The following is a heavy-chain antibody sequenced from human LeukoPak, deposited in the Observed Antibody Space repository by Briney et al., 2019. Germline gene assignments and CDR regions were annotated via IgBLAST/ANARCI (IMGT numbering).Heavy chain of an antibody. CDR2: ITGSGGST. J-gene: IGHJ2*01. D-gene: IGHD2-15*01. CDR1: GFTFSTYA. CDR3: AKTSSHRIRAFFDL. Sequence: GGSLRLSCAASGFTFSTYAMSGGRHAPGGGVQWVSAITGSGGSTYSADSGRGRFTISRDNSNDTVYLKITTLRAEDRALYYCAKTSSHRIRAFFDLWGRGTLVTVSS. V-gene: IGHV3-23*01.